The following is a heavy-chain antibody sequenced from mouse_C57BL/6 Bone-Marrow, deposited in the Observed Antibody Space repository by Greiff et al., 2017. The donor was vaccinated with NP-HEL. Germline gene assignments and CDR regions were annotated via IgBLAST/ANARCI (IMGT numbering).Heavy chain of an antibody. D-gene: IGHD1-1*01. J-gene: IGHJ1*03. V-gene: IGHV1-69*01. CDR1: GYTFTSYW. CDR2: IDPSDSYT. Sequence: QVQLQQPGAELVMPGASVKLSCKASGYTFTSYWMHWVKQRPGQGLEWIGEIDPSDSYTNYNQKFKGKSTLTVDKSSSTAYMQLSSLTSEDSAVYYCARETITTVVGGWYFVVWGTGTTVTVSS. CDR3: ARETITTVVGGWYFVV.